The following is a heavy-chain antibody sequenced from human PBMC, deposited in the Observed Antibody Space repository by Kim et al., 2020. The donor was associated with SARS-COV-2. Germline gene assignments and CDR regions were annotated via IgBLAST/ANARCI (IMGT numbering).Heavy chain of an antibody. J-gene: IGHJ6*02. CDR3: ARDEGGFGEEILYYYYYGMDV. D-gene: IGHD3-10*01. Sequence: GGSLRLSCAASGFTFSSYSMNWVRQAPGKGLEWVSYISSSSSTIYYADSVKGRFTISRDNAKNSLYLQMNSLRDEDTAVYYCARDEGGFGEEILYYYYYGMDVWGQGTTVTVSS. V-gene: IGHV3-48*02. CDR2: ISSSSSTI. CDR1: GFTFSSYS.